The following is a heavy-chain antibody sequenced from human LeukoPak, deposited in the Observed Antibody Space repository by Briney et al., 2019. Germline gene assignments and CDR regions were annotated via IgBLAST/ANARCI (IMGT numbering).Heavy chain of an antibody. Sequence: SAKVSCKASGFTFASSAVQWVRQARGQRLEWIGWIVVGSANTNCAQKFQERVTITRDMSTGTAYMEQSSLRSEDTAVYYCAAFDAGDCGGDCPYFSFPWGQGTLVTVSS. J-gene: IGHJ5*02. V-gene: IGHV1-58*01. CDR2: IVVGSANT. D-gene: IGHD2-21*02. CDR1: GFTFASSA. CDR3: AAFDAGDCGGDCPYFSFP.